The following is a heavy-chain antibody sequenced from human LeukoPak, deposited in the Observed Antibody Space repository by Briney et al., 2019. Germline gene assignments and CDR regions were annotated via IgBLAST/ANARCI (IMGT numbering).Heavy chain of an antibody. CDR1: GFTFSNYH. CDR3: ANLATVAPVDY. Sequence: GGSLRLSCAASGFTFSNYHMSWVRQTPGKGLEGVSGISGTGSSTYYADSVNGRFTISRDNSKNTLYLQMNSLRPEHTAIYYCANLATVAPVDYWGQGTLVTVSS. D-gene: IGHD4-23*01. J-gene: IGHJ4*02. V-gene: IGHV3-23*01. CDR2: ISGTGSST.